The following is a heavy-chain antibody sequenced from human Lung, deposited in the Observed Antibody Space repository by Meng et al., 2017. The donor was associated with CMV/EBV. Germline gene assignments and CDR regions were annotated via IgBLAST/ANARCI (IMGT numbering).Heavy chain of an antibody. Sequence: SCTVSGGSISNYYWSWIRQPPGKGLEWIGYIYYTGSTNYNPSLKSRVTISLDTPKKQFSLKLSSVTAADTAVYYCARVVNDIVVVPAAIWLDPWGQGXLVTVSS. CDR1: GGSISNYY. V-gene: IGHV4-59*01. D-gene: IGHD2-2*01. CDR3: ARVVNDIVVVPAAIWLDP. CDR2: IYYTGST. J-gene: IGHJ5*02.